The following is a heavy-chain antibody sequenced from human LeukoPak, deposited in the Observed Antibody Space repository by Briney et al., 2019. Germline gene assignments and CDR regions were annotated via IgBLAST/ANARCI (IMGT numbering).Heavy chain of an antibody. CDR3: ANHNGYFLDY. CDR2: ITGSGGST. D-gene: IGHD6-13*01. Sequence: PGGSLRLSCAASGITFSGYGMSWVRQAPGKGLEWVSVITGSGGSTYYADSVKGRFTVSRDNSKNTLYLQMNSLRAEDTAIYYCANHNGYFLDYWGQGTLVTVSS. CDR1: GITFSGYG. J-gene: IGHJ4*02. V-gene: IGHV3-23*01.